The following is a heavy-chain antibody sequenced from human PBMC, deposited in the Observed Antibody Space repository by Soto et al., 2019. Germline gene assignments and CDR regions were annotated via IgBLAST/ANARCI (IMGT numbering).Heavy chain of an antibody. CDR2: ISTYDGAT. CDR3: AREGYSNGVYFDY. CDR1: GYTFTKYG. Sequence: ASVKVSCKAPGYTFTKYGISWVRQAPGQGLEWMGWISTYDGATNYPEELQGRVTMTTDTSTTTAYMELRSLRSDDTAVYYCAREGYSNGVYFDYWGQGTLVTVSS. D-gene: IGHD5-18*01. J-gene: IGHJ4*02. V-gene: IGHV1-18*04.